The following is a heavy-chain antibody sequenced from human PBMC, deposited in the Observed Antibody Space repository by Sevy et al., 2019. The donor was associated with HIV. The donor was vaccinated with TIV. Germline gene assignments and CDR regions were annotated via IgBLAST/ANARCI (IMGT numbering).Heavy chain of an antibody. CDR2: IIPIFGTA. CDR1: GGTFSSYA. Sequence: ASVKVSCKASGGTFSSYAISWVRQAPGQGLEWMGGIIPIFGTANYAQKFQGRVTITADESTRTAYMELSSLRSEDTAVYYCARGGAAAGTLAEYFQHWGQGTLVTVSS. CDR3: ARGGAAAGTLAEYFQH. D-gene: IGHD6-13*01. V-gene: IGHV1-69*13. J-gene: IGHJ1*01.